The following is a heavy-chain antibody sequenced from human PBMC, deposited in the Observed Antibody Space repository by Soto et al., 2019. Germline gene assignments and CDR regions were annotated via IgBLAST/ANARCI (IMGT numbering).Heavy chain of an antibody. CDR3: ARDLAKGGGSAGFDY. D-gene: IGHD1-26*01. J-gene: IGHJ4*02. CDR2: INPKSGGT. CDR1: GYTFTVYY. V-gene: IGHV1-2*02. Sequence: ASVKVSGKASGYTFTVYYMHWVRQAPGQGLEWMGWINPKSGGTMYPQKFQGRVTMTWDTSISTAYMALTGLRSDDTAVYYCARDLAKGGGSAGFDYWGQGTLVTVSS.